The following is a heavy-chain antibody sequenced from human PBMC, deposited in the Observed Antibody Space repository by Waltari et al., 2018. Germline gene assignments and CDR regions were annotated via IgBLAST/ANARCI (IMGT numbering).Heavy chain of an antibody. CDR2: IIPIFGTA. CDR3: ARSSVAVPRFDY. J-gene: IGHJ4*02. D-gene: IGHD2-15*01. Sequence: QVQLVQSGAEVKKPGSSVKISCKDSGSTFSRYAISWVRQTPGQGLQWMGGIIPIFGTANYAQKFQGRVTITADESTSTAYMELSSLRAEDTAVYYCARSSVAVPRFDYWGQGTLVTVSS. CDR1: GSTFSRYA. V-gene: IGHV1-69*01.